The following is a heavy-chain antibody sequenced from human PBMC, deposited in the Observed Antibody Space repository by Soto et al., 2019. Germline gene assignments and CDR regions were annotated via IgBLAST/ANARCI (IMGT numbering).Heavy chain of an antibody. CDR2: IKSKTDGGTT. CDR1: GFTFSNAW. D-gene: IGHD3-3*01. CDR3: TTVLTYYDFWSGENFFDY. Sequence: GGSLRLSCAASGFTFSNAWMNWVRQAPGKGLEWVGRIKSKTDGGTTDYAAPVKGRFTISRDDSKNTLYLQMNSLKTEDTAVYYCTTVLTYYDFWSGENFFDYWGQGTLVTVSS. J-gene: IGHJ4*02. V-gene: IGHV3-15*07.